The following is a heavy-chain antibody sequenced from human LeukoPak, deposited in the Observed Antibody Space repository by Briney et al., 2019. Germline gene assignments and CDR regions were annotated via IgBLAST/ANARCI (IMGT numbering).Heavy chain of an antibody. CDR1: GFTFSSYA. J-gene: IGHJ6*03. CDR2: IKQDGSEK. V-gene: IGHV3-7*01. D-gene: IGHD2-15*01. Sequence: GGSLRLSCAASGFTFSSYAMSWVRQAPGKGLEWVANIKQDGSEKYYVDSVKGRFTISRDNAKNSLYLQMNSLRAEDTAVYYCARYPGGYCSGGSCYSGYYYYYMDVWGKGTTVTISS. CDR3: ARYPGGYCSGGSCYSGYYYYYMDV.